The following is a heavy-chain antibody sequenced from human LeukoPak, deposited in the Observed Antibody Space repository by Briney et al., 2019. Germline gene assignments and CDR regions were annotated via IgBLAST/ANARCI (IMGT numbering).Heavy chain of an antibody. V-gene: IGHV3-74*01. J-gene: IGHJ4*02. CDR3: ARVHREMATIVAWWDY. CDR2: INSDGSST. CDR1: GFSISSYW. D-gene: IGHD5-24*01. Sequence: AGSLRLSCAASGFSISSYWLHWIRQAPGKGLVWVSHINSDGSSTSYGDSVKGRFTISRDNAKNTLYLQMNGLRVEDTAVYYCARVHREMATIVAWWDYWGQGTLVTVS.